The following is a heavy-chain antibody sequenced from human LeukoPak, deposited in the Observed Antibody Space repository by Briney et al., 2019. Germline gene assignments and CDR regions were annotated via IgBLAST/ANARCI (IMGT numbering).Heavy chain of an antibody. J-gene: IGHJ3*02. CDR3: ARDQYSSSWYLAFDI. CDR1: GFTFSSYE. CDR2: ISTSGSTI. Sequence: GGSLRLSCAASGFTFSSYEMDWVRQAPGKGLEWVSYISTSGSTIYYADSVKGRFTISRDNAKNSLFLQMNSLRAEDTAVYYCARDQYSSSWYLAFDIWGQGTMVIVSS. D-gene: IGHD6-13*01. V-gene: IGHV3-48*03.